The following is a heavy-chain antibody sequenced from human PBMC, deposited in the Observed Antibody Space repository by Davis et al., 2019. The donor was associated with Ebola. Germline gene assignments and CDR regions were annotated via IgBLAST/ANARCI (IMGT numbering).Heavy chain of an antibody. D-gene: IGHD1-26*01. CDR1: GGTFSSYA. V-gene: IGHV1-18*01. J-gene: IGHJ4*02. CDR3: ARAPRIVGATGDY. Sequence: ASVKVSCKASGGTFSSYAISWVRQAPGQGLEWMGWMNPNSGNTGYAQKLQGRVTMTTDTSTSTAYMELRSLRSDDTAVYYCARAPRIVGATGDYWGQGTLVTVSS. CDR2: MNPNSGNT.